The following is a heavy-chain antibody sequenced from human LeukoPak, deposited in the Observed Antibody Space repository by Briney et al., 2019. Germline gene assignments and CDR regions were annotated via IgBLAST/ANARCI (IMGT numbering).Heavy chain of an antibody. CDR3: ARGYCGGDCYGD. V-gene: IGHV3-9*03. J-gene: IGHJ1*01. CDR2: ISWNSGSI. CDR1: GFIFNNYA. Sequence: GGSLRLSCAGSGFIFNNYAMHWVRQPPGKGLEWVSGISWNSGSIDYADSVKGRFTISRDNAKNSLYLQMNSLRVEDMAVYYCARGYCGGDCYGDWGQGTLVTVSS. D-gene: IGHD2-21*02.